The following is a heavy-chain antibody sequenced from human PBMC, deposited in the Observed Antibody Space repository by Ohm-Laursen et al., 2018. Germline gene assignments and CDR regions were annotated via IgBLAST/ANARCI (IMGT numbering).Heavy chain of an antibody. J-gene: IGHJ6*02. V-gene: IGHV4-4*07. Sequence: SQTLSLTCTVSGGSISSYYWTWIRQPAGKGLEWIGRIYSSGNTNYNPSLKSRVTMSADTSKNQFSLKLSSVTAADTAVYYCARDRSGICMDVWGQGTTVTVSS. CDR1: GGSISSYY. D-gene: IGHD3-10*01. CDR2: IYSSGNT. CDR3: ARDRSGICMDV.